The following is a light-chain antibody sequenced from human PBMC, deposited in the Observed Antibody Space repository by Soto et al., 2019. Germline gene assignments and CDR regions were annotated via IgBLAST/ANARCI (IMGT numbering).Light chain of an antibody. CDR2: AAS. V-gene: IGKV1-39*01. J-gene: IGKJ5*01. CDR1: QSISSY. CDR3: QQSYTPYT. Sequence: DIQMTQSPSSLSASVGDRVTITCRASQSISSYLNWYKQKPGKAPKLLIYAASSLQSRVPSRFSGSGSGTDFTLTISSLQPEDFATYYCQQSYTPYTFGQGTRLEIK.